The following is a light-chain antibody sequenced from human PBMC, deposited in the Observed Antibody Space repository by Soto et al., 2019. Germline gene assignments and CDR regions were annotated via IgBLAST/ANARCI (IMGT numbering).Light chain of an antibody. Sequence: EIVLTQSPATLSLSPGERATLSCRASQSVSSYLAWYQQKPGQAPRLLIYYASNRAICIPSRFSGSGSGTDFTLTISSLEPEDFAVYYCQQRSNLTFGQGTKVEIK. CDR1: QSVSSY. V-gene: IGKV3-11*01. J-gene: IGKJ1*01. CDR2: YAS. CDR3: QQRSNLT.